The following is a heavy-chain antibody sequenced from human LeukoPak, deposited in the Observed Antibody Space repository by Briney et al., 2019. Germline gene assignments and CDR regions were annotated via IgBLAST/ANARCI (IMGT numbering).Heavy chain of an antibody. Sequence: ASVKVSCKASGYSFTDYYMHWVRQAPGQGLEWMGWINPNSGGTNYAQKFQGRVTMTRDTSISTAYMELSRLRSDDTAVYYCARDFGGSYGDYWGQGTLVTVSS. CDR1: GYSFTDYY. J-gene: IGHJ4*02. V-gene: IGHV1-2*02. D-gene: IGHD1-26*01. CDR2: INPNSGGT. CDR3: ARDFGGSYGDY.